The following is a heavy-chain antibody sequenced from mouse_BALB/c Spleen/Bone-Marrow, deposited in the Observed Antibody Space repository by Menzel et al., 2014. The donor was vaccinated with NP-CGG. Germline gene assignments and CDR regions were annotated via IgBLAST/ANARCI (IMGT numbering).Heavy chain of an antibody. V-gene: IGHV1S81*02. CDR3: ARCYYGNYFDY. CDR2: INPSNGRT. J-gene: IGHJ2*01. Sequence: QVQLQQSGAELVKPGASVKLSCKASGYTFTSYWMHWVRQGPGQGLEWIGEINPSNGRTNYNEKFKSKATLTVDKSSSTAYMQLSSLTSEDSAVYYCARCYYGNYFDYWGQGTTLTVSS. D-gene: IGHD2-1*01. CDR1: GYTFTSYW.